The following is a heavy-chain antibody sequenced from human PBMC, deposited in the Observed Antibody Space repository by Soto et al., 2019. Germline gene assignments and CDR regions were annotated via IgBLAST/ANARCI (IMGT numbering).Heavy chain of an antibody. CDR3: ARGIEYSSSQFDY. J-gene: IGHJ4*02. V-gene: IGHV4-34*01. D-gene: IGHD6-6*01. CDR2: INHSGST. CDR1: GGSFSGYY. Sequence: PSETLSLTCAVYGGSFSGYYWSWIRQPPGKGLEWIGEINHSGSTNYNPSLKSRVTISVDTSKNQFSLKLSSVTAADTAVYYCARGIEYSSSQFDYWGQGTLVTVSS.